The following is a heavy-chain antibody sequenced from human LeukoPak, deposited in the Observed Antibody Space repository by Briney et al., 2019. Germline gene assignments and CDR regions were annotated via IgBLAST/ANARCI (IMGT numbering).Heavy chain of an antibody. D-gene: IGHD6-19*01. CDR1: GFTFDDYA. Sequence: GRSLRLSCAASGFTFDDYAMHWVRQAPGKGLEWVSSISWNSGSIGYADSVKGRFTISRDNAKNSLYLQMNSLRVEDTALYYCAKGHTPCSSGWYYFDCWGQGTLVTVSS. CDR2: ISWNSGSI. CDR3: AKGHTPCSSGWYYFDC. V-gene: IGHV3-9*01. J-gene: IGHJ4*02.